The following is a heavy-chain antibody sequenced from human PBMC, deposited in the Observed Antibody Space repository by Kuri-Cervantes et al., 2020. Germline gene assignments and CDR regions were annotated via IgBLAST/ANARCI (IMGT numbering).Heavy chain of an antibody. CDR1: GFTLSSFS. CDR2: LSSSSSYI. CDR3: ASRSHRFAYCGGDCDDY. D-gene: IGHD2-21*02. V-gene: IGHV3-21*01. J-gene: IGHJ4*02. Sequence: GGSLRLSCAASGFTLSSFSMNWVRQAPGKGLEWVSCLSSSSSYIYYADSMKGRFTISRDNAKNSLYLQMNSLRAEDTAVYYCASRSHRFAYCGGDCDDYWGQGTLVTVSS.